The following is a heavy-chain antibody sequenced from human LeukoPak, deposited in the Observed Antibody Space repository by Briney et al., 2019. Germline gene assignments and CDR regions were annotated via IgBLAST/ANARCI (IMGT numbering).Heavy chain of an antibody. CDR1: GYTFTSHD. CDR3: ARGPAYSNYGAYYYYYMDV. CDR2: MXXXSGNT. D-gene: IGHD4-11*01. V-gene: IGHV1-8*01. Sequence: ASVKVSCKASGYTFTSHDINXXXQATGQGLEWMXXMXXXSGNTGYAQKFQGRVTITRNTSISTAYMELSSLRSEDTAVYYCARGPAYSNYGAYYYYYMDVWGKGTTVTVSS. J-gene: IGHJ6*03.